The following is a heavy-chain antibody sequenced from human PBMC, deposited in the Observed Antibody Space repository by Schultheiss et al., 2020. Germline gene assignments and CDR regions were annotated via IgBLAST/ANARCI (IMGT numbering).Heavy chain of an antibody. CDR3: ARVELAQLDTKNYYYYYGMDV. CDR2: IIPIFGTA. V-gene: IGHV1-69*06. CDR1: GGTFSSYA. D-gene: IGHD6-13*01. Sequence: SVKVSCKASGGTFSSYAISWVRQAPGQGLEWMGGIIPIFGTANYAQKFQGRVTITADKSTSTAYMELSSLRSEDTAVYYCARVELAQLDTKNYYYYYGMDVWGQGTTVTVSS. J-gene: IGHJ6*02.